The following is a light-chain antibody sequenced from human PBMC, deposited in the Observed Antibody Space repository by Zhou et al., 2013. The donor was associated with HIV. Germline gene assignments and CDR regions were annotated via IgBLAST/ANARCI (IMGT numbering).Light chain of an antibody. J-gene: IGKJ1*01. V-gene: IGKV1-5*03. CDR3: QQYNSYSGT. CDR2: EAS. Sequence: IQLTQSPSSLSASVGDTVTITCRASQGINNYLAWYQQKPGKAPKLLIYEASTLESGVPSRFSGSGYGTEFTLTISSLQPDDFATYYCQQYNSYSGTFGRGTKVDIK. CDR1: QGINNY.